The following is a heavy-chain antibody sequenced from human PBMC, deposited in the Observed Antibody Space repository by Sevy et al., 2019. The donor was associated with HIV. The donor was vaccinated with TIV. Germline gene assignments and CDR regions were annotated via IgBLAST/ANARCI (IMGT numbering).Heavy chain of an antibody. D-gene: IGHD3-10*01. Sequence: GSLRLSCAAPGFIFSSHELNWVRQAPGEGLEWGSYVSSRGVITHYADSVRGRFTISRDNALNSLYLQMNSLRVEETAIYFCARGLSTYGSYYFDFWGRGTLVTVSS. V-gene: IGHV3-48*03. CDR1: GFIFSSHE. CDR2: VSSRGVIT. CDR3: ARGLSTYGSYYFDF. J-gene: IGHJ4*02.